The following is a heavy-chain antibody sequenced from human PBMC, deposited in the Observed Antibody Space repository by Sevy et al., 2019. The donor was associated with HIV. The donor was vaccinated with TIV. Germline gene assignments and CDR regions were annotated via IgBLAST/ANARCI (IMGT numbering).Heavy chain of an antibody. D-gene: IGHD3-10*01. V-gene: IGHV3-23*01. J-gene: IGHJ4*02. CDR3: IMVRGVIIRHFFDY. CDR1: GFTFSSYA. CDR2: IGGSGGGT. Sequence: GGSLRLSCAASGFTFSSYAMSWVRQAPGKGLEWVSAIGGSGGGTYYADSVKGRFTISRDNSKNTLYLQMNSLRAEDTAVYYCIMVRGVIIRHFFDYWGQGTLVTVSS.